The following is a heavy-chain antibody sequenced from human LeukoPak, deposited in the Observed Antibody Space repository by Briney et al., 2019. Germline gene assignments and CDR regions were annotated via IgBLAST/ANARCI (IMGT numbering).Heavy chain of an antibody. J-gene: IGHJ3*02. CDR2: IYYSGST. CDR1: GGSISSYY. CDR3: ARDYLRSHDAFDI. V-gene: IGHV4-59*01. Sequence: PSETLSLTCTVSGGSISSYYWSWIRQRPGKGLEWIGYIYYSGSTNYNPSLKSRVTISVDTSKNQLSLKLSSVTAADTAVYYCARDYLRSHDAFDIWGQGTMVTVSS. D-gene: IGHD1-26*01.